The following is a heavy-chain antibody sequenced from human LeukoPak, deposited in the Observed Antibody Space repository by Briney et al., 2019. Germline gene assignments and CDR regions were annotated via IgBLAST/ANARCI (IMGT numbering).Heavy chain of an antibody. Sequence: PSETLSLTCTVSGGSINGSSYYWGWIRQPPGKGLEWIGSVYYSGTTYHNPSLKSRVTISVDTSKNQFSLKVSSVTAADTAVYYCARPPAPGIFWYFDLWGRGTLVTVSS. J-gene: IGHJ2*01. CDR3: ARPPAPGIFWYFDL. D-gene: IGHD2-2*01. V-gene: IGHV4-39*01. CDR1: GGSINGSSYY. CDR2: VYYSGTT.